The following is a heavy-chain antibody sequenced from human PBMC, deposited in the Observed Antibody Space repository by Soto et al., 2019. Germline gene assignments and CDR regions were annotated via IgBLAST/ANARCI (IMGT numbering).Heavy chain of an antibody. D-gene: IGHD2-15*01. V-gene: IGHV1-3*01. CDR1: GYTFTSYA. J-gene: IGHJ5*02. Sequence: GASVKVSCKASGYTFTSYAMHWVRQAPGQRLEWMGWINAGNGNTKYSQKFQGRVTITRDTSASTAYMELSSLRSEDTAVYYCARAGYCSGGSCPPSVIWFDPWGQGTLVTVSS. CDR2: INAGNGNT. CDR3: ARAGYCSGGSCPPSVIWFDP.